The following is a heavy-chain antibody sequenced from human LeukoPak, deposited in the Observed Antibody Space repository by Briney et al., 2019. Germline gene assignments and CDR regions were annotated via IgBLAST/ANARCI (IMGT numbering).Heavy chain of an antibody. Sequence: PSETLSLTCTVYGGSISSYYWGWIRQPPGKGLEWVGYFYYSGSTNYNPSLKSRVTISVDTSKNQFSLKLSSVTAADTAVYYCARSPSGFYGDYGLGYAFDIWGQGTMVTVSS. J-gene: IGHJ3*02. V-gene: IGHV4-59*01. D-gene: IGHD4-17*01. CDR1: GGSISSYY. CDR2: FYYSGST. CDR3: ARSPSGFYGDYGLGYAFDI.